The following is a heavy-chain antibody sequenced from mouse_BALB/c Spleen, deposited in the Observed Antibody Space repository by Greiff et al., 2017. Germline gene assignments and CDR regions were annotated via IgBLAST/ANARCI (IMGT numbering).Heavy chain of an antibody. D-gene: IGHD2-4*01. V-gene: IGHV1-54*01. CDR2: INPGSGGT. Sequence: VQLQQSGAELVRPGTSVKVSCKASGYAFTNYLIEWVKQRPGQGLEWIGVINPGSGGTNYNEKFKGKATLTADKSSSTAYMQLSSLTSDDSAVYFYARDDYDVWFAYWGQGTLVTVSA. CDR1: GYAFTNYL. J-gene: IGHJ3*01. CDR3: ARDDYDVWFAY.